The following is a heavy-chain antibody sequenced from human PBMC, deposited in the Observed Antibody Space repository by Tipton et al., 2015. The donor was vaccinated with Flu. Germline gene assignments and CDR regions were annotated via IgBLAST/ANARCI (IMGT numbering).Heavy chain of an antibody. J-gene: IGHJ5*02. CDR2: VKSGGNT. CDR3: ARDLIGWSGWSLDT. V-gene: IGHV3-48*03. Sequence: SGGSFSTYEMSWVSQAPGKGLEWLSYVKSGGNTYYADSVRGRFIVSKDDARNAFYLQMNSLRVEDTATYYCARDLIGWSGWSLDTWGQGTLVAVSS. D-gene: IGHD6-19*01. CDR1: GGSFSTYE.